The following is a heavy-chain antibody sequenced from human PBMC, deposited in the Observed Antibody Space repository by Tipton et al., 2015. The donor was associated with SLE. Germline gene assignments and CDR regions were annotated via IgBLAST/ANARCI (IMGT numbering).Heavy chain of an antibody. CDR2: INYSGNT. CDR3: ARRFLEWFGYGMDV. D-gene: IGHD3-3*01. J-gene: IGHJ6*02. CDR1: GGPFNGFF. Sequence: LRLSCAVSGGPFNGFFWTWIRQPPGKGLEWIGEINYSGNTKYNPSLKSRVTISVDTSKNQFSLKLSSVTAADTAVYYCARRFLEWFGYGMDVWGQGTTVTVSS. V-gene: IGHV4-34*01.